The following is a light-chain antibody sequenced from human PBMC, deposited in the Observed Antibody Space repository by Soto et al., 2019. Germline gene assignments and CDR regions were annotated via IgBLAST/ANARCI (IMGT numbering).Light chain of an antibody. Sequence: QSALTQPASVSGSPGQSITISCTGTSSDVGGYKYVSWYQQHPGKAPKLMIYDIRNRPSGVSNRFSDSKSGNTASLTISGLKAEDEADYYCRSYASSSTRDFGTGTKVTVL. CDR2: DIR. CDR3: RSYASSSTRD. CDR1: SSDVGGYKY. J-gene: IGLJ1*01. V-gene: IGLV2-14*03.